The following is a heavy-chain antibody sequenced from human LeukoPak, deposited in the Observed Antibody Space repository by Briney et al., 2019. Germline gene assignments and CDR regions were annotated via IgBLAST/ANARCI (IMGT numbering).Heavy chain of an antibody. CDR3: ARDGSREWPIGY. CDR1: GFTFSSYG. D-gene: IGHD3-10*01. Sequence: PGGSLRLSCAASGFTFSSYGMHWVRQAPGKGLEWVAFIRYDGSNKYYADSVKGRFTISRDNSKNTLYLQMNSLRGEDTAVYYCARDGSREWPIGYWGQGTLVTVSS. CDR2: IRYDGSNK. V-gene: IGHV3-30*02. J-gene: IGHJ4*02.